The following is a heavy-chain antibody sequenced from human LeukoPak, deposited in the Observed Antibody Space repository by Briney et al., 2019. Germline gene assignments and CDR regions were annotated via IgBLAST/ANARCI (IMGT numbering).Heavy chain of an antibody. J-gene: IGHJ4*02. D-gene: IGHD1-26*01. V-gene: IGHV3-74*01. CDR2: INGDGSST. CDR3: ARDLLGNSGSYLRHPNGPPFDY. CDR1: GFTFSSYW. Sequence: QPGGSLRLSCAASGFTFSSYWMHWVRQAPGKGLVWVSRINGDGSSTSYADSVKGRFTISRDNAKNTLYLQMNSLRAEDTAVYYCARDLLGNSGSYLRHPNGPPFDYWGQGTLVTVSS.